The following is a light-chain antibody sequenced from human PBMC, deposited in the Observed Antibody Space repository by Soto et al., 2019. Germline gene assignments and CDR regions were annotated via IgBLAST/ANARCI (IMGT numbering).Light chain of an antibody. Sequence: QSALTQPPSESGSPGHSVTISCTGTSSDVGGYNYVTWYQQHPGKVPKLMLYEVNKRPSGVPDRFSGSKSGNTASLTVSGLQAEDEADYYCTSYAGGNNVFGTGTKLTVL. CDR2: EVN. J-gene: IGLJ1*01. V-gene: IGLV2-8*01. CDR1: SSDVGGYNY. CDR3: TSYAGGNNV.